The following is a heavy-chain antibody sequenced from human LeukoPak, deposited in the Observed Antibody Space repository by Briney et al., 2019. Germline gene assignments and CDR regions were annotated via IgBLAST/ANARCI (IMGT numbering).Heavy chain of an antibody. V-gene: IGHV3-33*01. CDR1: GFTFSSYG. CDR3: ARDESGSYRPLYYFDY. J-gene: IGHJ4*02. D-gene: IGHD1-26*01. CDR2: IWYDGSNK. Sequence: GRSLRLSCAASGFTFSSYGMHWVRQAPGKGLEWVAVIWYDGSNKYYADSVKGRFTISRDNSKNTLYLQMNSLRAEDTAAYYCARDESGSYRPLYYFDYWGQGTLVTVSS.